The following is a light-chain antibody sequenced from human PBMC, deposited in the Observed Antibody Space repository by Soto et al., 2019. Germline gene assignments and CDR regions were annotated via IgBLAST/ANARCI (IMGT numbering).Light chain of an antibody. Sequence: EIVLTQSPGTLSSSPGERATLSCRASQSIDNRYLAWYQQKPGQAPRLLIYATSSRATGIPDRFGGSGSGTDFTLTINRLEPEDFAVYYCQQYFGSSWTFGQGTKVDIK. V-gene: IGKV3-20*01. CDR2: ATS. J-gene: IGKJ1*01. CDR3: QQYFGSSWT. CDR1: QSIDNRY.